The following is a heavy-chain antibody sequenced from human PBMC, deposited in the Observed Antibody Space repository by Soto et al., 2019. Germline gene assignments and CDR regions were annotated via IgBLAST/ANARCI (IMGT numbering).Heavy chain of an antibody. CDR1: GFTFANYA. D-gene: IGHD4-4*01. CDR2: INANGDDI. Sequence: EVQLLESGGGLAQPGGSLRLSCAASGFTFANYAMSWVRRAPGKGLEWVSAINANGDDIYYTDSVKGRFTTSRDNSKNTVFIQMTSLRAEDTAVYYCAKDLRGSLYSTYGGDDFDIWGQGTMVAVSS. CDR3: AKDLRGSLYSTYGGDDFDI. J-gene: IGHJ3*02. V-gene: IGHV3-23*01.